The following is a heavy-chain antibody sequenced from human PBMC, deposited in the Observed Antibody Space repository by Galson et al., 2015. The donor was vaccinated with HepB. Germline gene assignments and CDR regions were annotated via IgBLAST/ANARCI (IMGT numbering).Heavy chain of an antibody. V-gene: IGHV1-2*04. J-gene: IGHJ5*02. CDR2: TNPNSGGT. CDR3: ARGVYSSGWYRSAWFDP. D-gene: IGHD6-19*01. CDR1: GSTFTGYY. Sequence: SVKVSCKASGSTFTGYYMHWVRQAPGQGLEWMGWTNPNSGGTNYAQKFQGWVTMTRDTSISTAYMELSRLRSDDTAVYYCARGVYSSGWYRSAWFDPWGQGTLVTVSS.